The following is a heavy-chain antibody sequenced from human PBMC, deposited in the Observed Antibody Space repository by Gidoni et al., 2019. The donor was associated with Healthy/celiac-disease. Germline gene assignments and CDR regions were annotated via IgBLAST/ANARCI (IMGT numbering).Heavy chain of an antibody. D-gene: IGHD2-21*01. CDR3: ARTVAVKWNYFDY. CDR2: ISWNRGSI. V-gene: IGHV3-9*01. Sequence: EVQLVESGGGLVQPGRSLRISCAASGFTFDDYAMHWVRQAPGKGLEWVSGISWNRGSIGYAYSVKGRFTISRDNAKNSLYLQMNSLRAEDTALYYCARTVAVKWNYFDYWGQGTLVTVSS. J-gene: IGHJ4*02. CDR1: GFTFDDYA.